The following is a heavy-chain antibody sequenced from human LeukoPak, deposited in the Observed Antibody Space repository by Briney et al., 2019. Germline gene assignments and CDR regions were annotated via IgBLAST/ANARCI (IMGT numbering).Heavy chain of an antibody. V-gene: IGHV3-23*01. CDR2: IRGSGGST. CDR3: AKDRQWLTDGDFDY. J-gene: IGHJ4*02. Sequence: GGSLRLSCAASGFTFSSYAMSWVRQAPGKGLEWVSAIRGSGGSTYYADSVKGRFTISRDNAKNTLYLQMNSLRAEDTAVYYCAKDRQWLTDGDFDYWGQGTLVTVSS. CDR1: GFTFSSYA. D-gene: IGHD6-19*01.